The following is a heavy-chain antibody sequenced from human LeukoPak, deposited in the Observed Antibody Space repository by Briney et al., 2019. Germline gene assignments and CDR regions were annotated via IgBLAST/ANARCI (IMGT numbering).Heavy chain of an antibody. Sequence: GGSLRLSCAASGFTVSSNYMSWVRQAPGKGLEWVSVIYSGGSTYYADSVKGRFTISRDNSKNTLYLQMNSPRAEDTAVYYCARVYCTNGVCYTGVYYFDYWGQGTLVTVSS. CDR3: ARVYCTNGVCYTGVYYFDY. J-gene: IGHJ4*02. D-gene: IGHD2-8*01. CDR1: GFTVSSNY. CDR2: IYSGGST. V-gene: IGHV3-53*01.